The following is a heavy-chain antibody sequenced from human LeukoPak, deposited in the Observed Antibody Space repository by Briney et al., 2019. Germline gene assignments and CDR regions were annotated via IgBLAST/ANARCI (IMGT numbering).Heavy chain of an antibody. J-gene: IGHJ4*02. CDR2: IWYDGSNK. Sequence: GGSLRLSCAASGFTFSSYGMHWVRQAPGKGLEWVAVIWYDGSNKYYADSVKGRFTISRDNSKNTLYLQMNSLRAEYTAVYYCAKDWDYGDYKGCFDYWGQGTLVTVSS. CDR3: AKDWDYGDYKGCFDY. CDR1: GFTFSSYG. V-gene: IGHV3-33*06. D-gene: IGHD4-17*01.